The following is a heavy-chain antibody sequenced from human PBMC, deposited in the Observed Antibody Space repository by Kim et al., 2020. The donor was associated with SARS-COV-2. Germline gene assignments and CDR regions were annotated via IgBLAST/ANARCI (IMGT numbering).Heavy chain of an antibody. J-gene: IGHJ4*02. CDR3: ARERGGGGIFGVVNLPDY. CDR1: GFTFSDYY. D-gene: IGHD3-3*01. Sequence: GGSLRLSCAASGFTFSDYYMSWIRQAPGKGLEWVSYISSSSSYTNYADSVKGRFTISRDNAKNSLYLQMNSLRAEDTAVYYCARERGGGGIFGVVNLPDYWGQGTLVTVSS. CDR2: ISSSSSYT. V-gene: IGHV3-11*06.